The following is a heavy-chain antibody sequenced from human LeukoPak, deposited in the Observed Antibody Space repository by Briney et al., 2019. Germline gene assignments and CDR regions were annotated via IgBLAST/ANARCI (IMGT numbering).Heavy chain of an antibody. Sequence: GGSLRLSCAASGFTFSSYWMHWVRQAPGKGLVWVSRINSDGSSTSYAGSVKGRFTISRDNSKNTLYLQMNSLRAEDTAAYYCAKGSGGSGSNDAYDIWGQGTMVTVSS. CDR2: INSDGSST. CDR1: GFTFSSYW. V-gene: IGHV3-74*01. D-gene: IGHD3-10*01. J-gene: IGHJ3*02. CDR3: AKGSGGSGSNDAYDI.